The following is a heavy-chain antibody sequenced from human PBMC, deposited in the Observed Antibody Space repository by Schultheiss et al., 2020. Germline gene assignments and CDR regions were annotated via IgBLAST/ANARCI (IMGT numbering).Heavy chain of an antibody. CDR2: IYYSGST. V-gene: IGHV4-39*01. J-gene: IGHJ4*02. CDR3: ARQEGAALGL. D-gene: IGHD6-6*01. Sequence: SETLSLTCTVSGGSISSSSYYWGWIRQPPGKGLEWIGSIYYSGSTYYNPSLKSRVTISVDTSKNQFSLKLSSVTAADTAVYYCARQEGAALGLWGQGTLVTVSS. CDR1: GGSISSSSYY.